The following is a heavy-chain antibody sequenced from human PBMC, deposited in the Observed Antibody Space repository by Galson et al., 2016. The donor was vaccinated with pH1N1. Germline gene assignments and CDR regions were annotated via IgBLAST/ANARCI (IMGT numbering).Heavy chain of an antibody. CDR3: ARGVWFGALGAWFDP. V-gene: IGHV4-31*03. J-gene: IGHJ5*02. CDR1: GVSISSGGYY. D-gene: IGHD3-10*01. CDR2: IYYSGST. Sequence: TLSLTCTVSGVSISSGGYYWSWIRQHPGKGLEWIGYIYYSGSTYYNPSLKSRVTISVDTSKNQFSLKLSSVTAADTAVYYCARGVWFGALGAWFDPWGQGTLVTVSS.